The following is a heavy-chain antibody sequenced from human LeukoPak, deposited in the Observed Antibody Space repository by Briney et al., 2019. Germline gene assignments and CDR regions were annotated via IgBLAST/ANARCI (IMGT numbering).Heavy chain of an antibody. CDR1: GGSVSRGSYY. CDR3: ARGRLGATY. J-gene: IGHJ4*02. Sequence: SETLSVTCTVSGGSVSRGSYYWSWTRQPPGKGLEWIGYIHHSGTTNYSPSLKSRVTISVDMSKNQFFLNLTSVTAADTAVYYCARGRLGATYWGQGTLVTVSS. CDR2: IHHSGTT. V-gene: IGHV4-61*01. D-gene: IGHD1-26*01.